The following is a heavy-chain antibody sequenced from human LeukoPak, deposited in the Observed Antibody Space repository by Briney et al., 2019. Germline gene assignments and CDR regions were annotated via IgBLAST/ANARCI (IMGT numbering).Heavy chain of an antibody. CDR2: INPNSGGT. V-gene: IGHV1-2*02. CDR3: ARVPSRQLVPDY. Sequence: ASVKVSCKASGYTFTGYYMHWVRQAPGQGLEWMGWINPNSGGTNYAQEFQGRVTMTRDTSISTAYMELSRLRSDDTAVYYCARVPSRQLVPDYWGQGTLVTVSS. D-gene: IGHD6-13*01. CDR1: GYTFTGYY. J-gene: IGHJ4*02.